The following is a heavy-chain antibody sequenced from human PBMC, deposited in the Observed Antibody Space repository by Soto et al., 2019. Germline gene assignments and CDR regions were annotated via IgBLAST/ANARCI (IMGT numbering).Heavy chain of an antibody. CDR2: ISGSGGST. CDR3: AKDSIPYYYDSSGYYNFDY. Sequence: GGSLRLSCADSGFTFSSYAMSWVRQAPGKGLEWVSAISGSGGSTYYADSVKGRFTISRDNSKNTLYLQMNSLRAEDTAVYYCAKDSIPYYYDSSGYYNFDYWGQGTLVTVSS. V-gene: IGHV3-23*01. CDR1: GFTFSSYA. D-gene: IGHD3-22*01. J-gene: IGHJ4*02.